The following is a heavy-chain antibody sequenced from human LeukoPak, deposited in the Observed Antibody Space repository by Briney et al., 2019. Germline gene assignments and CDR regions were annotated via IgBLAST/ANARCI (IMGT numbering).Heavy chain of an antibody. Sequence: GGSLRLSCAASGFTVSSNYMSWVRQAPGKGLEWVANIDQEGGEKRYVDSVRGRFTISRDNAQNLLFLQMNRLRVEDTAVYYCARSNYYEELFDYWGQGTLVTVSS. CDR2: IDQEGGEK. CDR1: GFTVSSNY. D-gene: IGHD3-22*01. J-gene: IGHJ4*02. CDR3: ARSNYYEELFDY. V-gene: IGHV3-7*01.